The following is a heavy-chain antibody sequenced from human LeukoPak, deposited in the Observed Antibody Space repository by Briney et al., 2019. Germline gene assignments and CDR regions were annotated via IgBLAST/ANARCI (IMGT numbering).Heavy chain of an antibody. D-gene: IGHD3-22*01. J-gene: IGHJ4*02. Sequence: SETLSLTCAVYGGSFSGYYWSWIRQPPGKGLEWIGNIYYTGSTYYNPSLKSRVTISVDTSKNQFSLKLSSGTAADTAVYYCATPDSSGYYYLYWGQGTLVTVSS. CDR2: IYYTGST. V-gene: IGHV4-34*01. CDR1: GGSFSGYY. CDR3: ATPDSSGYYYLY.